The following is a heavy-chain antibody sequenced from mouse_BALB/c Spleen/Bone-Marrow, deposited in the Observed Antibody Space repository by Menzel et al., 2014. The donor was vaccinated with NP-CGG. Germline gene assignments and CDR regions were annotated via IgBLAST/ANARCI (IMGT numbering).Heavy chain of an antibody. Sequence: QVQLQQSGVEFVKPGASVKLSCKASGYTFTSYWMHWVKQRPGQGLEWIGEIDPSDSYTKYNQNIKGKATLTVDKSSSTAYMQLSSLTSEDSAVYYCARTYYDYDWFAYWGQGTLVTVSA. D-gene: IGHD2-4*01. J-gene: IGHJ3*01. CDR3: ARTYYDYDWFAY. V-gene: IGHV1-69*02. CDR1: GYTFTSYW. CDR2: IDPSDSYT.